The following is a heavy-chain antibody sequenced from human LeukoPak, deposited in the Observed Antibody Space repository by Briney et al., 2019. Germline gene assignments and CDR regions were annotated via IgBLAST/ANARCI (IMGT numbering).Heavy chain of an antibody. J-gene: IGHJ3*01. CDR3: ARKEGAPIAAANV. Sequence: ASVKVSCKASGYTFTTYSISWVRQAPGQGLEWMGWISAYNGNTNYAQKFQGRVTMTTDTSTSTAYMELRSLRSDDTAVYYCARKEGAPIAAANVWGLGTMVTVSS. V-gene: IGHV1-18*01. D-gene: IGHD6-13*01. CDR2: ISAYNGNT. CDR1: GYTFTTYS.